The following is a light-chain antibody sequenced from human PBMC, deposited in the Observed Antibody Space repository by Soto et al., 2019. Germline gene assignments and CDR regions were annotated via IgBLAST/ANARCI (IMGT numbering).Light chain of an antibody. CDR1: QSVNKAY. J-gene: IGKJ1*01. Sequence: IVLTQSPGTLALSPGDRATLSCRASQSVNKAYLVWYQVKPGQAPRRLIYGASTRVTGIPARFSGSGSGTDFSLTISSLEPEDSAVYYCQQRGTWPPTWTFGQGTKVDIK. CDR3: QQRGTWPPTWT. CDR2: GAS. V-gene: IGKV3D-20*02.